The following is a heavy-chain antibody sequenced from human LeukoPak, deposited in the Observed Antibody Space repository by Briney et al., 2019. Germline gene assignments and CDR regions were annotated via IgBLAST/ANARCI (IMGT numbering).Heavy chain of an antibody. D-gene: IGHD3-3*01. CDR1: GGSISSYY. CDR2: IYYSGST. Sequence: PSETLSLTXTVSGGSISSYYWSWIRQPPGKGLEWIGYIYYSGSTNYNPSLKSRVTISVDTSKNQFSLKLSSVTAADTAVYYCARADYDFWSGYYRGHFDYWGQGTLVTVSS. V-gene: IGHV4-59*01. CDR3: ARADYDFWSGYYRGHFDY. J-gene: IGHJ4*02.